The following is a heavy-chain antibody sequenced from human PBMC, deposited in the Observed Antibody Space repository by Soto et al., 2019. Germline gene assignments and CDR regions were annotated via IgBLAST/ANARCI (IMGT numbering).Heavy chain of an antibody. Sequence: GASVKVSCKASGYTFTSYDINWVRQATGQGLEWMGWMNPNSGNTGYAQKFQGRVTMTRNTSISTAYMELSSLRSEDTAVYYCARTVIGYSYGPNWFDLWGQGTLVTVSS. CDR3: ARTVIGYSYGPNWFDL. CDR1: GYTFTSYD. CDR2: MNPNSGNT. V-gene: IGHV1-8*01. D-gene: IGHD5-18*01. J-gene: IGHJ5*02.